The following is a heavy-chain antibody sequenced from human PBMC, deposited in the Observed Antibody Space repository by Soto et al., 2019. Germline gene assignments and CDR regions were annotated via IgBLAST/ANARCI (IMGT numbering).Heavy chain of an antibody. D-gene: IGHD4-17*01. V-gene: IGHV1-46*01. J-gene: IGHJ3*02. CDR2: ISPSGGST. Sequence: GASVKVSCKASGYTFTRYYMHWVRQAPGQGLEWMGLISPSGGSTSYAQKFQGRVTMTRDTSTSTVNMELSSLRSEDTAVYYCAREVYGYAFDIWGQGTMVTVSS. CDR1: GYTFTRYY. CDR3: AREVYGYAFDI.